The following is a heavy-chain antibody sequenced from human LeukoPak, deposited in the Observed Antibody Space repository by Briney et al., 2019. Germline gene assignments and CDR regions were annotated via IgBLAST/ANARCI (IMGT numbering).Heavy chain of an antibody. CDR1: GFTFNIYW. Sequence: GGSLRLSCATSGFTFNIYWMQWVRQVPGKGLVWVSRIDSNGGGAAYADSVKGRFTTSRDNGNNTMYLQMNSLRAEDTAIYYCARAKYSSRWSLDYWGQGTLVTVSS. D-gene: IGHD6-13*01. J-gene: IGHJ4*02. CDR3: ARAKYSSRWSLDY. CDR2: IDSNGGGA. V-gene: IGHV3-74*03.